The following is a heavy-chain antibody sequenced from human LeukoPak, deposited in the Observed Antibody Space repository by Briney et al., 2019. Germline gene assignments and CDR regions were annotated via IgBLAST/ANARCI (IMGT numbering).Heavy chain of an antibody. Sequence: GGSLRLSCAASGFTFSSFRMTWVRQAPGKGLEWVANINQDGGEKYYVDSVKGRFTISRDNAKNSLYLQMNSLRAEDTAMYYCARGGYSSSWYWFYWGQGTLVTVS. CDR1: GFTFSSFR. J-gene: IGHJ4*02. CDR2: INQDGGEK. D-gene: IGHD6-13*01. V-gene: IGHV3-7*01. CDR3: ARGGYSSSWYWFY.